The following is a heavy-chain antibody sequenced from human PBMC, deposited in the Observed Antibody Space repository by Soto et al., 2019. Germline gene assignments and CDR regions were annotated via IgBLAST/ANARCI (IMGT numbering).Heavy chain of an antibody. Sequence: SGPTLVNPTQTLTLTCTFSGFSLSTSGMSVGWIRQPPGKALEWLALIYWDDDKRYSPSLKSRLTIIKDTSKNQVVLTMTNMDPVDTATYYCVHRRSGGSGTFFDYWGQGTLVTVSS. CDR2: IYWDDDK. CDR1: GFSLSTSGMS. CDR3: VHRRSGGSGTFFDY. D-gene: IGHD3-10*01. V-gene: IGHV2-5*02. J-gene: IGHJ4*02.